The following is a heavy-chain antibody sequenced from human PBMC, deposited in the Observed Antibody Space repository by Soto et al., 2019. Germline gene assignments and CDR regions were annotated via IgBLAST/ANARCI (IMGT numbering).Heavy chain of an antibody. D-gene: IGHD3-10*01. Sequence: ASVKVSCKASGYTFTSYAMHWVRQAPGQRLEWMGWINAGNGNTKYSQKFQGRVTITRDTSASTAYMELSSLRSEDTAVYYCARSPRGVIPRDYWGQGTLVTVSS. J-gene: IGHJ4*02. CDR2: INAGNGNT. CDR1: GYTFTSYA. CDR3: ARSPRGVIPRDY. V-gene: IGHV1-3*01.